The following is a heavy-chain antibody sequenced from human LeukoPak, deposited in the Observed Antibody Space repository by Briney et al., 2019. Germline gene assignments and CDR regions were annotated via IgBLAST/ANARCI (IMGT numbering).Heavy chain of an antibody. V-gene: IGHV3-23*01. Sequence: GGSLRLSRAASGFTFSIYAMSWVRQAPGKGLEWVAAISGVDGSTYYADSVKGRFTISRDISKNTLYLQMNSLRAEDTAVYYCAKVGRLTDFDYWGQGTLVTVSS. CDR2: ISGVDGST. D-gene: IGHD7-27*01. J-gene: IGHJ4*02. CDR1: GFTFSIYA. CDR3: AKVGRLTDFDY.